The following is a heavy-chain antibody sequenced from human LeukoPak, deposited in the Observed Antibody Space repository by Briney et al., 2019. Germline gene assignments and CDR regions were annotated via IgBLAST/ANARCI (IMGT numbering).Heavy chain of an antibody. CDR2: ISDSGVSI. V-gene: IGHV3-48*03. CDR1: GFTFSAYE. J-gene: IGHJ4*02. CDR3: VRGRHSANNYGGDY. Sequence: GGSPRLSCATSGFTFSAYEMNWVRQAPGKGLEWISYISDSGVSIHYADSVRGRFSISRDNAKDALLLQMNTLRAEDTAVYYCVRGRHSANNYGGDYWGQGTLVTVSS. D-gene: IGHD4-23*01.